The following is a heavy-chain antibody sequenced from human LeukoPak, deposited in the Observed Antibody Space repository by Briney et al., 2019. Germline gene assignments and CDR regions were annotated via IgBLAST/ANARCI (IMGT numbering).Heavy chain of an antibody. CDR3: ARDGIAVAVPFDY. CDR2: IKQDGSEK. Sequence: PGGSLTLSCAASAFNSSSYWMSWVRHAPGHGHERLATIKQDGSEKYYVDSEKRRFTIPRDNAKNSLYLQMNSLRAEDTAVYYCARDGIAVAVPFDYWGQGTLVTVSS. V-gene: IGHV3-7*01. D-gene: IGHD6-19*01. J-gene: IGHJ4*02. CDR1: AFNSSSYW.